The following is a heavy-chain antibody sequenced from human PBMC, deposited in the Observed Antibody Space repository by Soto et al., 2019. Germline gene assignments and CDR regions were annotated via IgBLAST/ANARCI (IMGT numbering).Heavy chain of an antibody. Sequence: QVQLVQSGAEVKKPGASVKVSCKASGYTFTTYGISWVRQAPGQGLEWMGWISAYSGSTKFAQKLQGRVTMTTDTSTTTAYMELRSLTSEATAVYYCARDFTKSSSWPYYFDYWGQGTLVTVS. J-gene: IGHJ4*02. CDR3: ARDFTKSSSWPYYFDY. CDR1: GYTFTTYG. D-gene: IGHD6-13*01. CDR2: ISAYSGST. V-gene: IGHV1-18*01.